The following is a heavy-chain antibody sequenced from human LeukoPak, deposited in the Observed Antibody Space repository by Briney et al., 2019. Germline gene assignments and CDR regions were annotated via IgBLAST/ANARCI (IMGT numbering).Heavy chain of an antibody. V-gene: IGHV3-9*01. Sequence: PGGSLRLSCAASGFTFDDYAMHWVRQAPGKGLEWVSGISWNNGSIDYADSVKGRFTISRDNAKNSLYLQMNSLRPEDTALYYCAKDYCSSPSCYAYSWGQGTLVTVSS. CDR1: GFTFDDYA. CDR2: ISWNNGSI. D-gene: IGHD2-2*01. CDR3: AKDYCSSPSCYAYS. J-gene: IGHJ4*02.